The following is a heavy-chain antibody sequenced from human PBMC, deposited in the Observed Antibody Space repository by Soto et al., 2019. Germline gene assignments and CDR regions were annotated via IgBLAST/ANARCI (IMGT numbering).Heavy chain of an antibody. CDR3: EAEMTFGKSSVV. V-gene: IGHV1-69*13. Sequence: GASVKVSCKASGDTDTNYVISWVRQAPGQGLEWMGGIFPKFGTTYSAQKLQDRLTITADASTSTVYMQLSSLRLDDTAVYYCEAEMTFGKSSVVWGKGTTVPVPS. J-gene: IGHJ6*04. CDR1: GDTDTNYV. CDR2: IFPKFGTT. D-gene: IGHD3-16*01.